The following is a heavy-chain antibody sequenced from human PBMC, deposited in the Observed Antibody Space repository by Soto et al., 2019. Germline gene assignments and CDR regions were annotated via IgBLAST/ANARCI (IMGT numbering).Heavy chain of an antibody. V-gene: IGHV5-51*01. D-gene: IGHD3-10*01. CDR1: GYSFTSYW. CDR3: GGRRVFYLGSGCYYNGWFDP. J-gene: IGHJ5*01. Sequence: GESLKISCKGSGYSFTSYWIGWVRQMPGKGLEWMGIIYPGDSDTRYSPSFQGQVTISADKSISTAYLQWSSLKASDTAMYYCGGRRVFYLGSGCYYNGWFDPWGKGTTVTVSS. CDR2: IYPGDSDT.